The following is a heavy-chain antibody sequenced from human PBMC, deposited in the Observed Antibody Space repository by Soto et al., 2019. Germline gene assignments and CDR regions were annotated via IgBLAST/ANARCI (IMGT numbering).Heavy chain of an antibody. CDR2: IYYSGST. CDR1: GGSISSGGYY. J-gene: IGHJ3*02. V-gene: IGHV4-31*03. Sequence: QVQLQESGPGLVKPSQTLSLTCTVSGGSISSGGYYWSWIRQHPGKGLEWIGYIYYSGSTYYNPSFKSRVTISVDTSKNQFSLKLSSVTAADTAVYYCARVWVGAPLGRAFDIWGQGTMVTVSS. D-gene: IGHD1-26*01. CDR3: ARVWVGAPLGRAFDI.